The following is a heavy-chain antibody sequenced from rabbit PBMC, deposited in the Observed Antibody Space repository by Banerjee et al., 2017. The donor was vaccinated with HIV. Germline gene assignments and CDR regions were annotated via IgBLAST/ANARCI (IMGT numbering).Heavy chain of an antibody. Sequence: QEQLVESGGDLVKPGASLTLTCTASGFSFSSSDYMCWVRQAPGKGLERIACVDAGSSADTYYASWAKGRFTISKTSSTTVTLQMTSLTVADTATYFCARAVTGGPFNLWGQGTLVT. D-gene: IGHD7-1*01. CDR1: GFSFSSSDY. CDR3: ARAVTGGPFNL. V-gene: IGHV1S45*01. J-gene: IGHJ4*01. CDR2: VDAGSSADT.